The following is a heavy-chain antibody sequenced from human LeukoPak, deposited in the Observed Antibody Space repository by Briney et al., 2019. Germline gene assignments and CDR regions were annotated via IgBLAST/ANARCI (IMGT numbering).Heavy chain of an antibody. J-gene: IGHJ4*02. CDR3: AREAPYDGSGYYFDY. Sequence: PGGSLRLSCTASGFTFNGFGIHWVRQAPGKGLEWVAGIWYDGSNKYYADSVKGRFTISRDNSKNTLYWQMNSLRAEDTAVYYCAREAPYDGSGYYFDYWGQGTLVTVSS. D-gene: IGHD3-22*01. CDR2: IWYDGSNK. V-gene: IGHV3-33*01. CDR1: GFTFNGFG.